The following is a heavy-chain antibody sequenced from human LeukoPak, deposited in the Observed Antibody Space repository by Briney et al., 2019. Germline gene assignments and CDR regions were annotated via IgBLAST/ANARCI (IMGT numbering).Heavy chain of an antibody. CDR2: INPNSGGT. D-gene: IGHD3-3*01. Sequence: ASVKVSCKASGYTFTGYYMHWVRQAPGQGLEWMGWINPNSGGTNYAQKFQGRVTMTRDTSISTAYMELSRLRSDDTAVYYCARANDFWSGYLEGYFDYWGQGTLVTVSS. J-gene: IGHJ4*02. CDR3: ARANDFWSGYLEGYFDY. CDR1: GYTFTGYY. V-gene: IGHV1-2*02.